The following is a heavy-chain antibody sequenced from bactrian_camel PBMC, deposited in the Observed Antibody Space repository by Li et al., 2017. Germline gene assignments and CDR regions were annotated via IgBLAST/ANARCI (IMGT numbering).Heavy chain of an antibody. CDR3: AALGTVCYDPTRLTSQLRSLYSLGNVNWYNRFGY. J-gene: IGHJ6*01. Sequence: HVQLVESGGGSVQAGGSLRLSCEGTGRTWVMAWFRQAPGQEREGVASIDSLSSTRYAASVKGRFTISQDNDKNTLYLQMDNLKPDDTAMYYCAALGTVCYDPTRLTSQLRSLYSLGNVNWYNRFGYWGQGTQVTVS. D-gene: IGHD7*01. CDR1: GRTWV. CDR2: IDSLSST. V-gene: IGHV3S55*01.